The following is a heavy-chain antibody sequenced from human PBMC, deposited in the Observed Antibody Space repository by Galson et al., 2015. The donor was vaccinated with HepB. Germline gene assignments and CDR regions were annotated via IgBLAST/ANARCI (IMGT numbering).Heavy chain of an antibody. CDR3: ARGKGNIVVVPAAMPSDAFDI. CDR2: IIPIFGTA. Sequence: SVKVSCKASGGTFSSYAISWVRQAPGQGLEWMGGIIPIFGTANYAQKFQGRVTITADESMSTAYMELSSLRSEDTAVYCCARGKGNIVVVPAAMPSDAFDIWGQGTMVTVSS. CDR1: GGTFSSYA. V-gene: IGHV1-69*13. J-gene: IGHJ3*02. D-gene: IGHD2-2*01.